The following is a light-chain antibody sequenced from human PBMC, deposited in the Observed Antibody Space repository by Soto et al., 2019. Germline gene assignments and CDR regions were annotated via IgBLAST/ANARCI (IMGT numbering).Light chain of an antibody. CDR2: TAS. V-gene: IGKV3-20*01. CDR1: QSVGSSY. CDR3: QQYGSSPRT. J-gene: IGKJ1*01. Sequence: EIVLTQSPATLSLSPGEGATLSCRASQSVGSSYLAWYQQKPGQAPRLLIYTASNRATGIPDRFSGSGSGTDFTLTISRLEPEDFAVYYCQQYGSSPRTFGQGTKVEIK.